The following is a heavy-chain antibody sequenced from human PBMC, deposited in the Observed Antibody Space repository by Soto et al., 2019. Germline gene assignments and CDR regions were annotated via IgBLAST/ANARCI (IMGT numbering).Heavy chain of an antibody. V-gene: IGHV4-30-4*01. D-gene: IGHD3-10*01. J-gene: IGHJ4*02. CDR3: ARDKITALFDH. Sequence: PSETLSLTCTVSGDSISSGDYYWSWIRQPPGKGLEWIGCIYYSGNTYYNPSPKRRFSISVDTSKNQFSLQLSSVTVADTAVYYCARDKITALFDHWGQGTLLTV. CDR1: GDSISSGDYY. CDR2: IYYSGNT.